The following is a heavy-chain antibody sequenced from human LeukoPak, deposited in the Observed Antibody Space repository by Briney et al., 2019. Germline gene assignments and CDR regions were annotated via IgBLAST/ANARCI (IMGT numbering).Heavy chain of an antibody. J-gene: IGHJ4*02. CDR1: GFNFKNYG. D-gene: IGHD4-17*01. CDR3: AKDAGGFGDSYFDH. CDR2: LWYDGSHE. Sequence: PGGSLRPSCAASGFNFKNYGMHWVRQAPGKGLEWVAALWYDGSHEYYADSVKGRFTISRDNFKNTLFVEMNGLRAGDTAIYYCAKDAGGFGDSYFDHWGQGTPVTVSS. V-gene: IGHV3-33*06.